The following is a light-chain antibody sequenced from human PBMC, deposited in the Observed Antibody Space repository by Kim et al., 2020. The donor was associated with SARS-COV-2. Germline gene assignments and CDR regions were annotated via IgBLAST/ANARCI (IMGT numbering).Light chain of an antibody. J-gene: IGLJ3*02. CDR1: SLKDNY. Sequence: ALGQTVRITCQSASLKDNYASWYQQKPGQAPILVIYGENNRPSEIPDRFSGSRSGDTASLTITAAQAEDDADYYCNSRDNSGDHWVFGGGTQLTVL. V-gene: IGLV3-19*01. CDR3: NSRDNSGDHWV. CDR2: GEN.